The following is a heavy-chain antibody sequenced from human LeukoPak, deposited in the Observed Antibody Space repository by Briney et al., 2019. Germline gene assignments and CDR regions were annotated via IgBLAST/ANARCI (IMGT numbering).Heavy chain of an antibody. D-gene: IGHD6-25*01. CDR1: GGSFSAYY. CDR3: ARRSPQRPYNWFDP. Sequence: PSETLSCTCAVYGGSFSAYYWSWIRQPPGMGLEWIGDINHSGSTNYNPSLNSLAIISVETSKKPFSVKRSPVSAADTAVYYCARRSPQRPYNWFDPWGQGTLVIVSS. CDR2: INHSGST. J-gene: IGHJ5*02. V-gene: IGHV4-34*01.